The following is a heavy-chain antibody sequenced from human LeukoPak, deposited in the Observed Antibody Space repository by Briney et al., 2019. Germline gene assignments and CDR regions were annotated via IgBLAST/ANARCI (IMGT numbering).Heavy chain of an antibody. Sequence: PGGSLRLSCAASGFTFSSYSMNWVRQAPGKGLEWVSYISSSSSTIYYADSVKGRFTISRDNAKNSLYLQMNSLRAEDTAVYYCAKDRGYSGSYLGYWGQGTLVTVSS. J-gene: IGHJ4*02. CDR1: GFTFSSYS. V-gene: IGHV3-48*01. D-gene: IGHD1-26*01. CDR2: ISSSSSTI. CDR3: AKDRGYSGSYLGY.